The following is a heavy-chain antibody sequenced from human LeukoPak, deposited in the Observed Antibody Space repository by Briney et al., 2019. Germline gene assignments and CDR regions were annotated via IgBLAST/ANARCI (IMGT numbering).Heavy chain of an antibody. CDR1: GYTFTSYD. J-gene: IGHJ3*02. CDR2: MNPNSGNT. Sequence: ASVKVSCKASGYTFTSYDINWVRQATGQGLEWMGWMNPNSGNTGYAQKFQGRVTMTRNTSISTAYMELSSLRSEDTAVHYCARVHYGGNVDAFDIWGQGTMVTVSS. CDR3: ARVHYGGNVDAFDI. D-gene: IGHD4-23*01. V-gene: IGHV1-8*01.